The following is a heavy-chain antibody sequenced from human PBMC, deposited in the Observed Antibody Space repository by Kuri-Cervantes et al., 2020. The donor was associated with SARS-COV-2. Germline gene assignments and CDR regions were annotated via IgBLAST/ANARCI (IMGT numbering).Heavy chain of an antibody. J-gene: IGHJ4*02. D-gene: IGHD3-10*01. CDR2: IYYSGST. CDR1: GGSISSSSYY. Sequence: LRLSCTVSGGSISSSSYYWSWIRQPPGKGLEWIGYIYYSGSTYYNPSLRSRVTISVDTSKNQFSLKLSSVTAADTAVYYCARLGSSYFDYWGQGTLVTVSS. CDR3: ARLGSSYFDY. V-gene: IGHV4-30-4*08.